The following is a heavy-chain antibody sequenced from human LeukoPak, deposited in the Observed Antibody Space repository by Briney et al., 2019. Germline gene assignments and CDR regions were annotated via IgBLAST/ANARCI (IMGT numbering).Heavy chain of an antibody. CDR1: GGSISTTNW. CDR2: VHLSGRT. Sequence: SGTLSLTCGVSGGSISTTNWWTWGRQPPGEGLERIGEVHLSGRTHYNPSLESRVTMSVDMSENHISLRLTSVTAADTAVYYCAREGGPYRPLDYSGQGTLVTVSS. V-gene: IGHV4-4*02. J-gene: IGHJ4*02. CDR3: AREGGPYRPLDY.